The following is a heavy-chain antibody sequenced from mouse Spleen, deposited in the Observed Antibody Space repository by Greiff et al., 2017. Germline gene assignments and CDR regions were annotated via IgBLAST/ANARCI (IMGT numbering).Heavy chain of an antibody. CDR3: ARRGWDPAVITTATGAMDY. CDR2: IYWDDDK. V-gene: IGHV8-12*01. Sequence: QVTLKVSGPGILQSSQTLSLTCSFSGFSLSTSGMGVSWIRQPSGKGLEWLAHIYWDDDKRYNPSLKSRLTISKDTSRNQVFLKITSVDTADTATYYCARRGWDPAVITTATGAMDYWGQGTSVTVSS. CDR1: GFSLSTSGMG. D-gene: IGHD1-2*01. J-gene: IGHJ4*01.